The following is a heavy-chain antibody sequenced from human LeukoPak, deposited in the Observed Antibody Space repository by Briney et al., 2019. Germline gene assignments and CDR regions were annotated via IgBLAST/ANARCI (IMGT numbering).Heavy chain of an antibody. Sequence: PSETLSLTCTVSGVSISGYYWSWIRQPAGKGLEWIGRIYTSGSTNYKPSLKSRVTMSVDTSKNQFSLKLSSVTAADTAVYYCARDAKGSGYTGTFGYWGQGTLVTVSS. J-gene: IGHJ4*02. V-gene: IGHV4-4*07. CDR3: ARDAKGSGYTGTFGY. CDR2: IYTSGST. CDR1: GVSISGYY. D-gene: IGHD5-12*01.